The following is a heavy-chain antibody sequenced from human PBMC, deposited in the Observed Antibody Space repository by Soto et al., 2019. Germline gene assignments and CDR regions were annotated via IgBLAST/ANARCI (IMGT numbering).Heavy chain of an antibody. Sequence: PGGSLRLSCAASGFTFSSYAMHWVRQAPGKGLEWVAVISYDGSNKYYADSVKGRFTISRDNSKNTLYLQMNSLRAEDTAVYYCARGEYYDILTGYSYGMDVWGQGTTVPVSS. J-gene: IGHJ6*02. D-gene: IGHD3-9*01. V-gene: IGHV3-30-3*01. CDR1: GFTFSSYA. CDR3: ARGEYYDILTGYSYGMDV. CDR2: ISYDGSNK.